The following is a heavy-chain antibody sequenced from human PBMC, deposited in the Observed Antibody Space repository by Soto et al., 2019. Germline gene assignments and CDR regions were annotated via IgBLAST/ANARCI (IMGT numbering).Heavy chain of an antibody. CDR2: IDNDGSAT. Sequence: EVQLVESGGGLVQPGGSLRLSCAASGFTFSSYWMHWVRQDPEKALVWVSNIDNDGSATSYADSVKGRFTVSRDNAKNTILLRMNSLRGEDRAVYYCVRSGGAILRSFAYWGQEILVTVSS. D-gene: IGHD2-15*01. CDR3: VRSGGAILRSFAY. J-gene: IGHJ4*02. V-gene: IGHV3-74*01. CDR1: GFTFSSYW.